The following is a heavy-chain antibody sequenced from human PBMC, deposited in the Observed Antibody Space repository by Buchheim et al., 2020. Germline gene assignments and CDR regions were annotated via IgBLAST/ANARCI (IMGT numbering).Heavy chain of an antibody. D-gene: IGHD1-26*01. V-gene: IGHV3-66*02. CDR2: ISSCGDT. CDR1: GFSASSLY. Sequence: VQMMQSGGGLVQPGGSLRLSCAASGFSASSLYVGWLRQAPGKGPEWVSLISSCGDTYSAASVKGRFAISRDDSANTVILQMSSLTPEDTAIYYCVTSVVRAMRGEYWGQGTL. J-gene: IGHJ4*02. CDR3: VTSVVRAMRGEY.